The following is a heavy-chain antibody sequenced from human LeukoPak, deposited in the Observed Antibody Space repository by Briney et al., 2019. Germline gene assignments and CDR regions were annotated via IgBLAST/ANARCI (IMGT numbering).Heavy chain of an antibody. CDR1: GYTFTGYY. V-gene: IGHV1-2*02. J-gene: IGHJ4*02. D-gene: IGHD2-2*01. Sequence: GASVKVSCKASGYTFTGYYMHWIRQAPGQGLEWMGWINPNSGGTNYAQKFQGRVTMTRDTSISTAYMELSRLRSEDTAVYYCARDSTRWSFDYWGQGALVTVSS. CDR3: ARDSTRWSFDY. CDR2: INPNSGGT.